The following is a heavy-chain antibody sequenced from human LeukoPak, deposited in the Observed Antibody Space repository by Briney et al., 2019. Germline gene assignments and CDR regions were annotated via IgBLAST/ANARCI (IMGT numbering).Heavy chain of an antibody. D-gene: IGHD3-10*01. CDR2: IHPGDSDT. CDR3: AFSLGDGSGSSFNWFDY. Sequence: GESLKISCKGSGYSFTSYWIGLVRQMPGKGLEWMGIIHPGDSDTRHSPSFQGQVTISADKSISTVYLQWNSLKASDTAMYYCAFSLGDGSGSSFNWFDYWGQGTLVTVSS. CDR1: GYSFTSYW. J-gene: IGHJ5*01. V-gene: IGHV5-51*01.